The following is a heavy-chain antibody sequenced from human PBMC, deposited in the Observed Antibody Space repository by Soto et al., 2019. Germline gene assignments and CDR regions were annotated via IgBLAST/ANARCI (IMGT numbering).Heavy chain of an antibody. Sequence: QVQLVQSGAEVKKPGASVKVSCKASGYTFTSYDINWVRQATGQGLEWMGWMNPNSGNTGYAQKFQGRVTMTRNTSISTAYMELSSLRSEDTAVYYCARGKVDCSSTSCYIWLVSQQLDYWGQGTLVTVSS. D-gene: IGHD2-2*01. V-gene: IGHV1-8*01. CDR2: MNPNSGNT. CDR1: GYTFTSYD. J-gene: IGHJ4*02. CDR3: ARGKVDCSSTSCYIWLVSQQLDY.